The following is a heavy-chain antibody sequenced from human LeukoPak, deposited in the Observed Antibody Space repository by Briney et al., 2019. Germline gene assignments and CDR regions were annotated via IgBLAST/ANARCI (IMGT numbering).Heavy chain of an antibody. CDR3: ARDDNWNDGRGLDD. D-gene: IGHD1-1*01. V-gene: IGHV3-11*01. Sequence: GGSLRLSCAASGFTFSDYYMSWIRQAPGKGLEWVSYISSSGSTIYYADSVKGRFIISRDSSKNTLYLQMSSLRAEDTAVYYCARDDNWNDGRGLDDWGQGTLVTVSS. CDR2: ISSSGSTI. CDR1: GFTFSDYY. J-gene: IGHJ4*02.